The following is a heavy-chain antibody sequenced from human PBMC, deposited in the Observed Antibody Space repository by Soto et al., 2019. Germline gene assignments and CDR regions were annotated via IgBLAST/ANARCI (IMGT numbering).Heavy chain of an antibody. D-gene: IGHD6-13*01. CDR3: ASGSSWDIDY. CDR2: IYYSGST. J-gene: IGHJ4*02. V-gene: IGHV4-59*08. CDR1: GGSISSYY. Sequence: PSETLSLTCTVSGGSISSYYLSWIRQPPGKGLEWIGYIYYSGSTNYNPSLKSRVTISVDTSKNQFSLKLSSVTAADTAVYYCASGSSWDIDYWGQGTLVTVSS.